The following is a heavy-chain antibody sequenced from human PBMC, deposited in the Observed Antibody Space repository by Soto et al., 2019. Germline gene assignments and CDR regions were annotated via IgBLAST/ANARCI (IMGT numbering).Heavy chain of an antibody. CDR2: IKRDGSEK. D-gene: IGHD3-10*01. CDR3: ATSMGRGGNDY. V-gene: IGHV3-7*05. Sequence: EVQLVESGGGLVQPGGSLRLSCAASGFTFSDYWMSWVRQAPGKGLKCVANIKRDGSEKYYVDPVKGRFTISRDNAKNSLYLQMNSLRAEDTAVYYCATSMGRGGNDYWGQGTLVTVSS. CDR1: GFTFSDYW. J-gene: IGHJ4*02.